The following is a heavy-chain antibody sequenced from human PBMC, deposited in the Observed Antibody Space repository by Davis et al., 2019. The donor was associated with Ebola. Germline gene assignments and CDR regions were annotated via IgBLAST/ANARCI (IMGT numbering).Heavy chain of an antibody. CDR1: GFTFSSYG. CDR3: ARDAGYNWFDP. Sequence: GGSLRLSCAASGFTFSSYGMHWVRQAPGKGLEWVAVIWYDGSNKYYADSVKGRFTISRDNSKNTLYLQMNSLRAEDTAVYYCARDAGYNWFDPWGQGTLVTVSS. J-gene: IGHJ5*02. V-gene: IGHV3-33*01. CDR2: IWYDGSNK.